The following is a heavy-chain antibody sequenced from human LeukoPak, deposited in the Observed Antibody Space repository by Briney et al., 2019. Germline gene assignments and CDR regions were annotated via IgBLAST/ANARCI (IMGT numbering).Heavy chain of an antibody. J-gene: IGHJ4*02. V-gene: IGHV4-4*09. CDR1: GGSISSYY. Sequence: SETLSLTCTVSGGSISSYYWSWIRQPPGKGLEWIGYIYTSGSTNYNPSLKSRVTISVDTSKNQLSLKLSSVTAADTAVYYCARHSGGYDIDYWGQGTLVTVCS. CDR2: IYTSGST. D-gene: IGHD5-12*01. CDR3: ARHSGGYDIDY.